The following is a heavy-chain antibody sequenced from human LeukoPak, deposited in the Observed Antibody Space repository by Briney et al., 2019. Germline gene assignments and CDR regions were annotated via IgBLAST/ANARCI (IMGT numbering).Heavy chain of an antibody. J-gene: IGHJ6*02. CDR3: ARDLAVIAAAGPTYYYYGMDV. CDR1: GFTFSSYW. D-gene: IGHD6-13*01. CDR2: INSDGSST. V-gene: IGHV3-74*01. Sequence: GGSLRLSCTASGFTFSSYWMHWVRQAPGKGLVWVSRINSDGSSTSYADSVKGRFTISRDNAKNTLYLQMNSLRAEDTAVYYCARDLAVIAAAGPTYYYYGMDVWGQGTTVTVSS.